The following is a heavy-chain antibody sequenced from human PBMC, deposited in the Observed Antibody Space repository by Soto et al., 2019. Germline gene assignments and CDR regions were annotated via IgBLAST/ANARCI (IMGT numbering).Heavy chain of an antibody. CDR1: GFTFSNYG. CDR3: ASALETGDY. D-gene: IGHD3-10*01. CDR2: IWYDGSNK. Sequence: QVQLVESGGGVVQPGRSLRLSCVASGFTFSNYGMHWVRQAPGKGPEWVAVIWYDGSNKDYADSVKGRFTISRDNSRNTLYLQMNNLRAEDTAVYYCASALETGDYWGQGTLVTVSS. J-gene: IGHJ4*02. V-gene: IGHV3-33*01.